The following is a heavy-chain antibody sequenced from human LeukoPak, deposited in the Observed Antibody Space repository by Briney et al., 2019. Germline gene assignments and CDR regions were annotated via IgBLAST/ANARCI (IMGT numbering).Heavy chain of an antibody. J-gene: IGHJ4*02. D-gene: IGHD2-2*01. CDR1: GYSISSGYY. V-gene: IGHV4-38-2*01. CDR3: ARPICSSTSCSAFDY. Sequence: SETLSLTCAVSGYSISSGYYWGWIRQPPGKGLEWIGSIYHSGSTYYNPSLKSRVTISVDTSKNQFSLKPSSVTAADTAVYYCARPICSSTSCSAFDYWGQGTLATVSS. CDR2: IYHSGST.